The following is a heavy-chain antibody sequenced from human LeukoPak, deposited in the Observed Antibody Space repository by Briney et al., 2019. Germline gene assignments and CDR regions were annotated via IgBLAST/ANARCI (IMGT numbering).Heavy chain of an antibody. V-gene: IGHV1-8*02. CDR1: GYTFTSYD. CDR2: MNPNSGNT. D-gene: IGHD3-22*01. Sequence: ASVTVSCKASGYTFTSYDINWVRQATGQGLEWMGWMNPNSGNTGYAQKFQGRVTMTRNTSISTAYMELSSLRSEDTAMYYCARVYNDSSGYRPLRAWGQGTLVTVSS. CDR3: ARVYNDSSGYRPLRA. J-gene: IGHJ5*02.